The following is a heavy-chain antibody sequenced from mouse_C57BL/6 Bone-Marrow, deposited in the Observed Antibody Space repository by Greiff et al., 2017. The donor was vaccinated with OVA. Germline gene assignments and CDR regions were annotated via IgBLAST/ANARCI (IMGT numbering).Heavy chain of an antibody. J-gene: IGHJ3*01. Sequence: EVQVVESGPGLVKPSQSLSLTCSVTGYSITSGYYWNWIRQFPGNQLEWMGYISYDGSNNYNPSLKNRISITRDTSKNQFFLKLNSVTTEDTATYYWARDPLSYYGSGFAYWGQGTLVTVSA. CDR1: GYSITSGYY. CDR3: ARDPLSYYGSGFAY. V-gene: IGHV3-6*01. D-gene: IGHD1-1*01. CDR2: ISYDGSN.